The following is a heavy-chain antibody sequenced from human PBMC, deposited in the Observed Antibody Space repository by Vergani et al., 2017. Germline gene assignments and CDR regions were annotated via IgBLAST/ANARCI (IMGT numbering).Heavy chain of an antibody. CDR2: IYPADSDT. CDR1: EYSFGNYW. D-gene: IGHD5-24*01. Sequence: EVELVQSGPEMRKPGESLKISCKGSEYSFGNYWIGWVRQMPGKGLEWMGIIYPADSDTRYSPSFQGQVTISADKSISTAFLQWDSLMAWDTALDYCARHTNYTVSWGQGTLVTVSS. J-gene: IGHJ5*02. V-gene: IGHV5-51*01. CDR3: ARHTNYTVS.